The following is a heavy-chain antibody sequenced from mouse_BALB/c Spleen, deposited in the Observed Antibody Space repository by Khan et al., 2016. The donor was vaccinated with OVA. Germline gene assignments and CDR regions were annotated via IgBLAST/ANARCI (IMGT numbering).Heavy chain of an antibody. CDR3: ARESYYGRTCYAMDY. J-gene: IGHJ4*01. CDR2: ITPGSGRT. D-gene: IGHD1-1*01. Sequence: DLVKPGASVKLSCKASGYTFTSYWINWIKQRPGQGLEWIGRITPGSGRTHYDEMFKGKATLTVDTSSSTAYIQLSSLSYEASAVYVYARESYYGRTCYAMDYWGQGTSVTVSS. V-gene: IGHV1S41*01. CDR1: GYTFTSYW.